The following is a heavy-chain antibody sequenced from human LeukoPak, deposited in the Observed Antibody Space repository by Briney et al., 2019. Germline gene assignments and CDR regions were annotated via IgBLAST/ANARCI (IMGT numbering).Heavy chain of an antibody. D-gene: IGHD3/OR15-3a*01. V-gene: IGHV3-30*04. CDR3: AKSRTGDFDY. CDR1: GFTFSSYA. CDR2: ISYDGSNK. J-gene: IGHJ4*02. Sequence: GRSLRLSCAASGFTFSSYAMHWVRQAPGKGLEWVAVISYDGSNKYYADSVKGRFTISRDNSKNTLYLQMNSLRAEDTAVYYCAKSRTGDFDYWGQGTLVTVSS.